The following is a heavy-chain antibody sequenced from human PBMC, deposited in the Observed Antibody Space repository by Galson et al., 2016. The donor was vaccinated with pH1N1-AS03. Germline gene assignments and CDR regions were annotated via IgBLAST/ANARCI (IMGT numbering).Heavy chain of an antibody. Sequence: SLRLSCAASGFTFHDYTMHWVRQAPGKGLDWVSLITLDGAHTFYADSVKGRFAISRDNTAYLQWSGLKASDTAMYYCTLSRYCSGGTCQHDLDHWGQGTLVTVSS. D-gene: IGHD2-15*01. V-gene: IGHV3-43*01. J-gene: IGHJ4*01. CDR2: ITLDGAHT. CDR3: TLSRYCSGGTCQHDLDH. CDR1: GFTFHDYT.